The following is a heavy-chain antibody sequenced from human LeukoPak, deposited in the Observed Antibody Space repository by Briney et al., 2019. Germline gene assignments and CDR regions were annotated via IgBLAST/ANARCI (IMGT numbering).Heavy chain of an antibody. D-gene: IGHD3-22*01. J-gene: IGHJ5*02. V-gene: IGHV3-49*03. CDR2: IRSKAYGGTT. CDR3: TRASDSSGYYTVNWFDP. Sequence: GGSLRLSCTASGFTFGDCAMSWFRQAPGKGLEWVCFIRSKAYGGTTEYAASVKGRFTISRDDSKSIAYLQMNSLKTEDTAVYYCTRASDSSGYYTVNWFDPWGQGTLVTVSS. CDR1: GFTFGDCA.